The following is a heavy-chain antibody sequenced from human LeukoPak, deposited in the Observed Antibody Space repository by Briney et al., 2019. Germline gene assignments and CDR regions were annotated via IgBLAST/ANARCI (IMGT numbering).Heavy chain of an antibody. CDR3: ARQGYYGSGSYTRFDY. CDR1: GGSISSSSYY. CDR2: IYYSGST. V-gene: IGHV4-39*01. Sequence: SETLSLTCTVSGGSISSSSYYWGWIRQPPGKGLEWIGSIYYSGSTYYNPSLESRVTISVDTSKNQFSLKLSSVTAADTAVYYCARQGYYGSGSYTRFDYWGQGTLVTVSS. J-gene: IGHJ4*02. D-gene: IGHD3-10*01.